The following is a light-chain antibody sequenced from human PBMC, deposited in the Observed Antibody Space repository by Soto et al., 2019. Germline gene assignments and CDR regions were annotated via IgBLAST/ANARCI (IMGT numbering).Light chain of an antibody. J-gene: IGKJ2*01. Sequence: DIQMTQSPSSLSASVGDRVTITCRASQSISSYLHWYQHKPGKAPRLLIYAASSLESGVPSRFSGSGSGTDFTLTISRLRPEDVASYFCQQSYSTPDTFGQGTKLEIK. CDR1: QSISSY. V-gene: IGKV1-39*01. CDR3: QQSYSTPDT. CDR2: AAS.